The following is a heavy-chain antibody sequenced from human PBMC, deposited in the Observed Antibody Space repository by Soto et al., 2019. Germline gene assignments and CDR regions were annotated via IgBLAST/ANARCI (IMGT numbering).Heavy chain of an antibody. D-gene: IGHD3-9*01. Sequence: EVQLVESGGGLVQPGGSLRLSCAGSGFTVSRNYMTWLRQTPGKGLEWVSVIYAGGTTYYADSVKGRFMSSRDISSNTLSLQMDHLRVEDTGVYYCARGLDSESMSLPLAAYWGQPIAVGVSS. CDR3: ARGLDSESMSLPLAAY. CDR2: IYAGGTT. CDR1: GFTVSRNY. J-gene: IGHJ4*02. V-gene: IGHV3-66*01.